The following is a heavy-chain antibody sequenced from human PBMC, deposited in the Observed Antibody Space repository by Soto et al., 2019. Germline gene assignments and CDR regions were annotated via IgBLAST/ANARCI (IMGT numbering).Heavy chain of an antibody. CDR3: ARGGIAAFSNAFDI. CDR1: GGSCSGYY. D-gene: IGHD6-6*01. J-gene: IGHJ3*02. Sequence: SETLSLTCAVYGGSCSGYYWSWIRQPPGKGLEWIGEINHSGSTNYNPSLKSRVTISVDTSKNQFSLKLSSVTAADTAVYYCARGGIAAFSNAFDIWGQGTMVTVSS. CDR2: INHSGST. V-gene: IGHV4-34*01.